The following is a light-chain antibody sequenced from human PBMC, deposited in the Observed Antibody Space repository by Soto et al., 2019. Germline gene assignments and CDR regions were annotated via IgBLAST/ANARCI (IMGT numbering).Light chain of an antibody. Sequence: DIQMTQSPSSLSASVGDSVTITCRASQSINIYLSWYQQKPGKAPKLLINVASTLHGGVQSRFSGSGSVTEFKLAISSLQPEDCAHYYCQQSFSTPQSLGGGTRVEIK. CDR2: VAS. CDR1: QSINIY. V-gene: IGKV1-39*01. J-gene: IGKJ4*01. CDR3: QQSFSTPQS.